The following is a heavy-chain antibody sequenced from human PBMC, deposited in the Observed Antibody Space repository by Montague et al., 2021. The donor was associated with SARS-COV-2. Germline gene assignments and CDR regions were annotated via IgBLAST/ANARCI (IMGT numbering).Heavy chain of an antibody. J-gene: IGHJ4*01. D-gene: IGHD2-21*01. Sequence: SETLSLTCTVSGGSISSYYWSWIRQPPGKGLEWIGYIYYSGSTNYNPSLKSRVTISVDTSKNQFSLKLSSVTAADTAVYYCARAYPGCRLDYWGQGTLVTVSS. CDR3: ARAYPGCRLDY. CDR1: GGSISSYY. CDR2: IYYSGST. V-gene: IGHV4-59*01.